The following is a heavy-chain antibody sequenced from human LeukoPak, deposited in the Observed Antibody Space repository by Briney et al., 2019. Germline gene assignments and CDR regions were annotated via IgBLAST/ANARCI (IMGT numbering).Heavy chain of an antibody. V-gene: IGHV1-18*01. D-gene: IGHD6-13*01. J-gene: IGHJ6*03. CDR3: AREVGYSSSWYEFYYYYYMDV. CDR2: ISAYNGNT. Sequence: GASVKVSCKASGYTFTSYGISWVRQAPGQGLEWMGWISAYNGNTNYAQKLQGRVTMTTDTSTSTAYMELRSLRSDDTAVYYCAREVGYSSSWYEFYYYYYMDVWGKGTTVTVSS. CDR1: GYTFTSYG.